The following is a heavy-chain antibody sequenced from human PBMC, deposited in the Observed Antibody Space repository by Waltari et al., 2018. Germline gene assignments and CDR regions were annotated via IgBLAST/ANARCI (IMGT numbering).Heavy chain of an antibody. CDR2: IENRANSYIT. Sequence: VQLVESGGGLVHPGGSLRVSCVVSGFIFADHYMDWVRQAPGKAPEWVGRIENRANSYITEYPASMKGRFTISREDSKNLLFLQMTDLKSEDTAIYYCVRGGYYYDSNGGYFQFWGRGTLVTVSS. D-gene: IGHD3-22*01. J-gene: IGHJ1*01. CDR1: GFIFADHY. CDR3: VRGGYYYDSNGGYFQF. V-gene: IGHV3-72*01.